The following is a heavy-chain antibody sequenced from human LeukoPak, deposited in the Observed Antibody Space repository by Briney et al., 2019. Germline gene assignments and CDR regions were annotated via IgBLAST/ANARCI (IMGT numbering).Heavy chain of an antibody. V-gene: IGHV4-39*01. Sequence: SETLSLTCTVSGGSMSNTGYYWGGIRQPPGKGLEWIGSMHYSGSSNYNPSLKSRVTMSVDTSRNQCSLKLSSVTAADTAVYYCARRYSGYGYFDYWGQGTLVTVSS. CDR3: ARRYSGYGYFDY. CDR1: GGSMSNTGYY. D-gene: IGHD5-12*01. J-gene: IGHJ4*02. CDR2: MHYSGSS.